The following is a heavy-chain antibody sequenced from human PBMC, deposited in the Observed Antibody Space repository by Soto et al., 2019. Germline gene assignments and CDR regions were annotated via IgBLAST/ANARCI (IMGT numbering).Heavy chain of an antibody. CDR2: ISYDGSNK. D-gene: IGHD3-22*01. J-gene: IGHJ6*02. V-gene: IGHV3-30*18. Sequence: PGGSLRLSCAASGFTFSSYGMHWVRQAPGKGLEWVAVISYDGSNKYYADSVKGRFTISRDNSKNTLYLQMNSLRAEDTAVYYCAKDRDLYYDSSGDVLDVWGQGTTVTVYS. CDR1: GFTFSSYG. CDR3: AKDRDLYYDSSGDVLDV.